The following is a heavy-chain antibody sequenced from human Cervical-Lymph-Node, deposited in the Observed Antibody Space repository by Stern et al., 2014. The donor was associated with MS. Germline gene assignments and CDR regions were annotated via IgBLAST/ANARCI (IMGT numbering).Heavy chain of an antibody. V-gene: IGHV1-69*01. CDR3: ARDQRHSDSGSYAFDI. CDR2: IIPLLGTA. D-gene: IGHD3-10*01. Sequence: QVQLVQSGAEVKKPASSVKVSCKASGGSFSSFAISWVQQAPGQGFEWMGGIIPLLGTANYAQKFQGRVTIIADESINTVYLEVSSLRPEDTAVYYCARDQRHSDSGSYAFDIWGQGTKVTVSS. CDR1: GGSFSSFA. J-gene: IGHJ3*02.